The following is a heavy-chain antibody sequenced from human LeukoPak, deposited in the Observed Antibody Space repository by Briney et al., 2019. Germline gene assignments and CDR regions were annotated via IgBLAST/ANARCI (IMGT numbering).Heavy chain of an antibody. Sequence: GGSLRLSCAASGFTYSTYTMSWVRQVAEKGLEWVTSIGGSGGITYYADSVKGRFTIPRDNSKNTLYLQMNSVRAEDTAVYCCAKDNGHDTQDRSDCFRHWGQGTLVTVSS. D-gene: IGHD1-14*01. CDR1: GFTYSTYT. CDR3: AKDNGHDTQDRSDCFRH. J-gene: IGHJ1*01. CDR2: IGGSGGIT. V-gene: IGHV3-23*01.